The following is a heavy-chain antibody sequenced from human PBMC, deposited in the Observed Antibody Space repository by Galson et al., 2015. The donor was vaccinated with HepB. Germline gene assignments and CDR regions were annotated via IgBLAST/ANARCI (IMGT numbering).Heavy chain of an antibody. J-gene: IGHJ6*03. V-gene: IGHV3-33*05. CDR1: GFTFSRYD. CDR3: ARGGGGWGPGYYYYYMDV. Sequence: SLRLSCAASGFTFSRYDMHWVRQAPGKGLEWVSIFLYDGNNKNYADSVKGRFTISRDNSKNTLYLQMNSLSAEDTAVYYCARGGGGWGPGYYYYYMDVWGKGTTVIVS. CDR2: FLYDGNNK. D-gene: IGHD7-27*01.